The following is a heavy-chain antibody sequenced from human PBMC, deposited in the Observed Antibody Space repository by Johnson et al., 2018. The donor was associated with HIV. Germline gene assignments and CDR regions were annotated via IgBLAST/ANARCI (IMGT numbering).Heavy chain of an antibody. CDR3: ATCSDQVLLGGDVFDI. V-gene: IGHV3-66*01. D-gene: IGHD3-16*01. Sequence: VQLVESGGGVVQPGRSLRLSCAASGFTVSSNYMTWVRQAPGKGLEWVSVIYSGGSTYYADSVKGRFTISRDKAKNSLYLKMNSLGGEDTDVYYCATCSDQVLLGGDVFDIWGQGTMVTVSS. CDR1: GFTVSSNY. CDR2: IYSGGST. J-gene: IGHJ3*02.